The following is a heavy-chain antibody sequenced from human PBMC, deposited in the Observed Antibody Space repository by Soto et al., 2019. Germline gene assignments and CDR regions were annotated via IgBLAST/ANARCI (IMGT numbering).Heavy chain of an antibody. CDR3: AKVIAVQSSYYYYYGMDV. Sequence: SLRLSCAASGFTFSSYGMHWVRQAPGKGLEWVAVISYDGSNKYYADSVKGRFTISRDNSKNTLYLQMNSLRAEDTAVYYCAKVIAVQSSYYYYYGMDVWGQGTTVTVSS. J-gene: IGHJ6*02. CDR1: GFTFSSYG. V-gene: IGHV3-30*18. CDR2: ISYDGSNK. D-gene: IGHD6-19*01.